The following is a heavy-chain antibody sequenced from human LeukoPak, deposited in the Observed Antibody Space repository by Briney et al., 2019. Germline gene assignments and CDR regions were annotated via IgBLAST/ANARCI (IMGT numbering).Heavy chain of an antibody. V-gene: IGHV4-59*01. J-gene: IGHJ4*02. D-gene: IGHD4-17*01. Sequence: SETLSLTCTVSGGSISSYYWSWIRQPPGKGLEWIGYIYYSGSTNYNPSLKSRVTISVDTSKNQFSLKLSSVTAEDTAVYYCASLGGGSTVTTYLNYWGQGTLVTVSS. CDR2: IYYSGST. CDR3: ASLGGGSTVTTYLNY. CDR1: GGSISSYY.